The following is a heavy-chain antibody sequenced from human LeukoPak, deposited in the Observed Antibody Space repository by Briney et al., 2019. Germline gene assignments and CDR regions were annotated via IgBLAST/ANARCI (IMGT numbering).Heavy chain of an antibody. CDR2: IYYSGGT. Sequence: SETLSLTCTVSGGSTSSYYWSWIRQPPGKGLEWIGYIYYSGGTNYNPSLKSRVTISVDTSKNQFSLKLSSVTAADTAVYYCARLGFSNSGSYLAPSDYWGQGTLVTVSS. J-gene: IGHJ4*02. CDR3: ARLGFSNSGSYLAPSDY. CDR1: GGSTSSYY. V-gene: IGHV4-59*08. D-gene: IGHD1-26*01.